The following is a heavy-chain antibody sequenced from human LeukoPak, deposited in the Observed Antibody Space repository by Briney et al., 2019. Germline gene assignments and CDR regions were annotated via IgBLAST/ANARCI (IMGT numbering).Heavy chain of an antibody. J-gene: IGHJ4*02. D-gene: IGHD3-16*01. CDR1: GFTFSDYY. V-gene: IGHV3-11*01. Sequence: PGGSLRLSCAASGFTFSDYYMSWIRQAPGKGLEWVSYISSSGSTIYYADSVKGRFTISRDNAKNSLYLQMNSLRAEDTAVYYCARGGLTYYDYVRATPFDYWGQGTLVTVSS. CDR2: ISSSGSTI. CDR3: ARGGLTYYDYVRATPFDY.